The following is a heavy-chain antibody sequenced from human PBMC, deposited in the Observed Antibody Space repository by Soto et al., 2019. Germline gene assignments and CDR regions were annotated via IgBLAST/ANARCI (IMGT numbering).Heavy chain of an antibody. CDR3: ARGSSSWYNWFDP. D-gene: IGHD6-13*01. Sequence: PGGSLRLSCAASGFTFISYSMNCFGHSPGKGLGWVSSISSSSSYIYYADSVKGRFTISRDNAKNSLYLQMNSLRAEDTAVYYCARGSSSWYNWFDPWGQGTLVTVSS. CDR1: GFTFISYS. CDR2: ISSSSSYI. V-gene: IGHV3-21*01. J-gene: IGHJ5*02.